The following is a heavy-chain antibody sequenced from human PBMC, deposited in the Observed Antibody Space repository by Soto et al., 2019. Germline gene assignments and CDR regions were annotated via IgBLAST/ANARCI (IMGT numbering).Heavy chain of an antibody. CDR2: IYYSGST. Sequence: PLEPLSLTCTVCGGSISSYYWSWFRQPPGKGLEWIGYIYYSGSTNYNPSLKSRVTISVDTSKNQFSLKLSSVTAADTAVYYCARSSVGGYYYYYYMDVWGKGTTVTVSS. CDR1: GGSISSYY. J-gene: IGHJ6*03. V-gene: IGHV4-59*08. CDR3: ARSSVGGYYYYYYMDV. D-gene: IGHD2-15*01.